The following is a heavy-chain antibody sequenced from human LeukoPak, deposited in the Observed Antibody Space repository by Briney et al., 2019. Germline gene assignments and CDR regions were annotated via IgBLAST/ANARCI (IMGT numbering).Heavy chain of an antibody. CDR2: IGIADDT. CDR1: GFTFRNYD. Sequence: GGSLRLSCAASGFTFRNYDMHWVRQFPGRGLEWISAIGIADDTHYPDSVKGRFTISRENAKNSLYLQMNSLRDGDTAVYYCVRGGIQVSGIDAFDIWGQGTMVTVSS. CDR3: VRGGIQVSGIDAFDI. D-gene: IGHD5/OR15-5a*01. V-gene: IGHV3-13*01. J-gene: IGHJ3*02.